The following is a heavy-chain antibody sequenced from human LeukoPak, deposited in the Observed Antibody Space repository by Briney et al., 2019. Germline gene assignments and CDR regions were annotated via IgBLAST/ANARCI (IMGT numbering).Heavy chain of an antibody. D-gene: IGHD5-12*01. CDR3: AKDGLATITFYY. J-gene: IGHJ4*02. V-gene: IGHV3-23*01. CDR1: GFTFSSYA. Sequence: GGSLRLSCAASGFTFSSYAMSWVRQAPGKGLEWVSVISGSGGATYYADSVKGRFTISRDNSKNTLYLQMNSLRAEDTAVYYCAKDGLATITFYYCGQGTLVTVSS. CDR2: ISGSGGAT.